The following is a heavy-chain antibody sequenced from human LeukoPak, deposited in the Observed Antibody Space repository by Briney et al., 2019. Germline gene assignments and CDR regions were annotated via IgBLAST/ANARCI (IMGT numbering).Heavy chain of an antibody. CDR3: ARGHGYDYSGINYFDL. CDR1: GYTFTYCY. Sequence: SSVTVSCKPSGYTFTYCYIHGLGQPPGQGLDGMGWSSPNSANSGETNYAHDFQGRATMTRDTSISTAFMELNSLRSDDTALYFCARGHGYDYSGINYFDLWGQGTRVTVSS. V-gene: IGHV1-2*02. CDR2: SSPNSANSGET. D-gene: IGHD3-22*01. J-gene: IGHJ5*02.